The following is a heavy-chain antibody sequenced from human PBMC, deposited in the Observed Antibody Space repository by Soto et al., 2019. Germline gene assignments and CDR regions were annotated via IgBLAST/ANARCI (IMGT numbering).Heavy chain of an antibody. J-gene: IGHJ6*02. V-gene: IGHV1-69*01. CDR1: GDTFINSP. D-gene: IGHD2-8*01. Sequence: QEQLVQSGAEVKKPGSSVKVSCKASGDTFINSPITRVRQAPGQGLEWMGGLIPIFGTSNYSQKFQGRITITAAAPTSTDHVELSRLTSEDTADYYGAGVFAGYYYYSMEIWGRGTPVTVSS. CDR2: LIPIFGTS. CDR3: AGVFAGYYYYSMEI.